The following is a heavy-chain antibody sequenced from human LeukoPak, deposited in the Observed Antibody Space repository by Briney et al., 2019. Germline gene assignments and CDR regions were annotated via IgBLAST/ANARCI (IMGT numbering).Heavy chain of an antibody. V-gene: IGHV1-69*13. CDR2: IIPIFGTR. Sequence: GASVKVSCKASGGTFSRYPISWVRQAPGQGLEWMGGIIPIFGTRSYAQKFQGRVTITADESTSTAYMELSSLRSEDTAVYYCARNNYDSWSGQIMSSDHYYHMDVWGKGTTLTVSS. J-gene: IGHJ6*03. D-gene: IGHD3-3*01. CDR1: GGTFSRYP. CDR3: ARNNYDSWSGQIMSSDHYYHMDV.